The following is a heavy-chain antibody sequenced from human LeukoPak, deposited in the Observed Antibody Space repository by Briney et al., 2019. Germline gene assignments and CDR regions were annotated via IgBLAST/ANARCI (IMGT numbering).Heavy chain of an antibody. D-gene: IGHD5-18*01. CDR2: ISGSGGST. J-gene: IGHJ4*02. CDR1: GFTFSSYA. CDR3: AKKGGYSYGRADY. V-gene: IGHV3-23*01. Sequence: GGSLRLSCAASGFTFSSYAMSWVRQAPGKGLEWVSAISGSGGSTYYADSVKGRFTISRDNSKNTLYLQMNSLRAEGTAVYYCAKKGGYSYGRADYWGQGTLVTVSS.